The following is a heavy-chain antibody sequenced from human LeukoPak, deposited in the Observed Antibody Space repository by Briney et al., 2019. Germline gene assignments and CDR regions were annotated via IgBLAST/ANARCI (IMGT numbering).Heavy chain of an antibody. CDR2: IDPNSGGT. CDR1: GYTFTAHY. Sequence: ASVKVSCKASGYTFTAHYIHWVRQAPGQGLAWMGWIDPNSGGTNYAQKFLGSVTMTGDTSINTAFMELNRLRSDDTAIYYCARGRGTTMVRGVITNYFDLWGRGSLVTVSS. J-gene: IGHJ2*01. D-gene: IGHD3-10*01. V-gene: IGHV1-2*02. CDR3: ARGRGTTMVRGVITNYFDL.